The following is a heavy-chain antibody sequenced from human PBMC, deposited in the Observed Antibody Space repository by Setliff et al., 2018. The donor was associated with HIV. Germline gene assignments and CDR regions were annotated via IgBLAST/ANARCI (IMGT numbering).Heavy chain of an antibody. Sequence: GSLRLSCAASGFTFFDYALNWVRQAPGKGLEWVSSISSSGSYIYYADSVKGRFTISRDHATSALYLQMDSLRAEDTALYYCTKSPAAYSRNDPHFDFWGQGTLVTVSS. V-gene: IGHV3-21*01. CDR2: ISSSGSYI. CDR1: GFTFFDYA. D-gene: IGHD5-12*01. J-gene: IGHJ4*02. CDR3: TKSPAAYSRNDPHFDF.